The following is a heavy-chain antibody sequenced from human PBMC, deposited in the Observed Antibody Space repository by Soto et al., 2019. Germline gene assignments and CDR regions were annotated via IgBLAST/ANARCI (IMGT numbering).Heavy chain of an antibody. J-gene: IGHJ4*02. CDR2: IKEDGSDM. CDR3: ATEVWVYYDFWSGYSDY. CDR1: GFTFSSYW. D-gene: IGHD3-3*01. Sequence: EVQLVESGGGLVQPGGSLRLSCAASGFTFSSYWMSWVRQAPGKGLEWVANIKEDGSDMYYVDSVKGRFTNSRDNAKNSLYLQMNSLRAEDTAVYYCATEVWVYYDFWSGYSDYWGQGTLVTVSS. V-gene: IGHV3-7*01.